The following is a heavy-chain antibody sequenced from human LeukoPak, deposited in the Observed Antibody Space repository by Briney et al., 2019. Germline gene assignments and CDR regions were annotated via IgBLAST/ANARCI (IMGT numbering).Heavy chain of an antibody. J-gene: IGHJ4*02. D-gene: IGHD3-22*01. CDR1: AFTFSSYA. V-gene: IGHV3-23*01. CDR3: AKPLVSDYYDSSGYWGY. Sequence: PGGSLRLSCAASAFTFSSYAMSWVRQAPGKGLEWVSAISGSGGSTYYSDSVKGRFTTSRDNSKNTLYLQMNSLRAEDTAVYYCAKPLVSDYYDSSGYWGYWGQVTLVTVSS. CDR2: ISGSGGST.